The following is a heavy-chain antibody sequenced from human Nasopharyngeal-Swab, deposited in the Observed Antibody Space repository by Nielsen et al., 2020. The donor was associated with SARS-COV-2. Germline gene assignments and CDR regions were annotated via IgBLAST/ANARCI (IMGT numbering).Heavy chain of an antibody. J-gene: IGHJ4*02. D-gene: IGHD3-3*01. Sequence: GGSLRLSCAASGFTFSSYSMNWVSQAPGKGLEWVSYISSSSSTIYYADSVKGRFTISRDNAKNSLYLQMNSLRAEETAVYYCARDPDYDFWSVYSKSFDYWGQGTLVTFSS. CDR1: GFTFSSYS. CDR2: ISSSSSTI. CDR3: ARDPDYDFWSVYSKSFDY. V-gene: IGHV3-48*04.